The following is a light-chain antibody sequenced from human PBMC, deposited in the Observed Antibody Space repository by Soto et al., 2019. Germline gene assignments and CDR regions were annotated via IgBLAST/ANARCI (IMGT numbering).Light chain of an antibody. CDR1: RAIGTN. J-gene: IGKJ3*01. Sequence: DILMTQSPSSLSASVGDRITITCRASRAIGTNLNWYQQRLGKAPRLLFYAADTLQTGVPTRFSANGSGTDFTLSISGLQPEDVATYYCQQSYGTPRTFGPGSKVNFK. CDR3: QQSYGTPRT. CDR2: AAD. V-gene: IGKV1-39*01.